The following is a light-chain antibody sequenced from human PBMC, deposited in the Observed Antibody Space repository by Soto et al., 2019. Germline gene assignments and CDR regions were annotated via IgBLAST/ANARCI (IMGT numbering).Light chain of an antibody. CDR3: RSYTSRTTLV. V-gene: IGLV2-14*03. J-gene: IGLJ1*01. CDR1: RGDIGGYNY. CDR2: DVY. Sequence: QSALTQPASVSASPGQSITISCTGTRGDIGGYNYVSWYQQHPGKAPKLMIYDVYHRPSGVSNRFSASKSGNTASLTISGLQAEDEADYYCRSYTSRTTLVFGTGTKVTVL.